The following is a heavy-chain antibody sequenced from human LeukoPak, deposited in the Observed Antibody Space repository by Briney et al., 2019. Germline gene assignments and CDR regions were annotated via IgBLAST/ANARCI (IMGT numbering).Heavy chain of an antibody. D-gene: IGHD5-24*01. CDR1: GFTFSSYE. CDR2: ISSSGSTI. Sequence: QPGGSLRLSCAASGFTFSSYEMNWVRQAPGKGLEWVSYISSSGSTIYYADSVKGRFTISRDNSKNTLYLQMNSLRAEDTAVYYCAKDRGSRTSRWLQFSVQPMDVWGKGTTVTISS. J-gene: IGHJ6*03. V-gene: IGHV3-48*03. CDR3: AKDRGSRTSRWLQFSVQPMDV.